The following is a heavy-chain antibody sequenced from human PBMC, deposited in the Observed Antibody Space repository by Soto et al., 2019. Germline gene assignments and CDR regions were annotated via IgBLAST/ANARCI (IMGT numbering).Heavy chain of an antibody. Sequence: QVQLVQSGSEVKKPGSSVKVSCKASGGTFSRYGFIWVREVPGQGLEWLGGIIPVSGTANYALKFQGRVTISVDRVASIGYMELTSLRSDDTAVYFCASTGEAPEGDESGRGDAFDIRGQGTEVTVSS. CDR3: ASTGEAPEGDESGRGDAFDI. CDR2: IIPVSGTA. CDR1: GGTFSRYG. V-gene: IGHV1-69*06. D-gene: IGHD1-26*01. J-gene: IGHJ3*02.